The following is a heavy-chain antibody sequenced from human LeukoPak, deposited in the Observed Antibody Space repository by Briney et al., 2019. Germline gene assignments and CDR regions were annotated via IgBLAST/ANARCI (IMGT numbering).Heavy chain of an antibody. V-gene: IGHV3-23*01. J-gene: IGHJ3*02. D-gene: IGHD1-26*01. CDR1: GFTFSSYA. CDR2: ISVSGGST. Sequence: GGSLRLSCAASGFTFSSYAMSWVSHAPGKGLEWVSAISVSGGSTYYADSVKGRFTISRDNSKNTLYLQMHSLRAEDTAVYYCAKGGGSYYGAFDIWGQGTMVTVSS. CDR3: AKGGGSYYGAFDI.